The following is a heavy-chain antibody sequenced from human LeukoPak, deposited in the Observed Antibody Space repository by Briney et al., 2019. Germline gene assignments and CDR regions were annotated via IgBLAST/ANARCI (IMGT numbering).Heavy chain of an antibody. CDR3: AIFSYGNYYGYHDYMDD. CDR1: GGSFSGYY. V-gene: IGHV4-34*01. J-gene: IGHJ6*03. D-gene: IGHD4-11*01. Sequence: SSETLSLTCAVCGGSFSGYYLNWLRQPPGKGLEWIGEIYHSGSTNYNPPLKSRVTISVDTSKNELSLNLSSVTAAYMAVYYCAIFSYGNYYGYHDYMDDWGKGTTVTVSS. CDR2: IYHSGST.